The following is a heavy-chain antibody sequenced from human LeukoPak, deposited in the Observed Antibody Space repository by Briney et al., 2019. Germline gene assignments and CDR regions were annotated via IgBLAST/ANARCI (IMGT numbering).Heavy chain of an antibody. Sequence: GGSLRLSCAASGFTFSNAWMNWVRQAPGKGLEWVGRIKSKTDGGTTDYAAPVKGGFTISRDDSKNTLYLQMNSLKTEDTAVYYCTTGIVVVVAATTDYWGQGTLVTVSS. CDR1: GFTFSNAW. V-gene: IGHV3-15*07. CDR3: TTGIVVVVAATTDY. J-gene: IGHJ4*02. CDR2: IKSKTDGGTT. D-gene: IGHD2-15*01.